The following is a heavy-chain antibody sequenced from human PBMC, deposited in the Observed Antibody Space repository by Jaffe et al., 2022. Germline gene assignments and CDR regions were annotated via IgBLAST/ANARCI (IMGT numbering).Heavy chain of an antibody. CDR2: ISSSGSTI. V-gene: IGHV3-48*03. CDR1: GFTFSSYE. J-gene: IGHJ4*02. D-gene: IGHD3-10*01. CDR3: ARDLELYGSGPGY. Sequence: EVQLVESGGGLVQPGGSLRLSCAASGFTFSSYEMNWVRQAPGKGLEWVSYISSSGSTIYYADSVKGRFTISRDNAKNSLYLQMNSLRAEDTAVYYCARDLELYGSGPGYWGQGTLVTVSS.